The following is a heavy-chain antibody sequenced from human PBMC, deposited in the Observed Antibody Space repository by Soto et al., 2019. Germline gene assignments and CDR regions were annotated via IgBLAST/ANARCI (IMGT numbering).Heavy chain of an antibody. CDR3: AKENCSTTSCYPRPLDH. Sequence: VASVKVSCKASGYSFTTYAMDWVRQAPGQRLEWMGWINAGNGDTKYSQKFQGRVTITRDTSASTAYMELSSLRSEDTAVYYCAKENCSTTSCYPRPLDHWGQGTLVTVSS. CDR1: GYSFTTYA. V-gene: IGHV1-3*01. D-gene: IGHD2-2*01. J-gene: IGHJ4*02. CDR2: INAGNGDT.